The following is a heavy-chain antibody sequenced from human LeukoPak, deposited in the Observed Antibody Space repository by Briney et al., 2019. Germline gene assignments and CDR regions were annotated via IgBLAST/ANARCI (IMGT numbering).Heavy chain of an antibody. V-gene: IGHV3-64*01. D-gene: IGHD3-10*01. CDR1: GFTFSSYA. CDR2: ISSNGGST. J-gene: IGHJ6*03. CDR3: AKSPRDDYYYYYMDV. Sequence: GGSLRLSCAASGFTFSSYAMHWVRQAPGKGLEYVSAISSNGGSTYYANSVKGRFTISRDNSKNTLYLQMNSLRAEDTAVYYCAKSPRDDYYYYYMDVWGKGTTVTVSS.